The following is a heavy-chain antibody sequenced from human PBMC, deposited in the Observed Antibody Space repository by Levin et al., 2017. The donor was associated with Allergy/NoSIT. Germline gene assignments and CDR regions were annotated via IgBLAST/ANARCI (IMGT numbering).Heavy chain of an antibody. CDR1: GYTFTGYY. CDR3: GRDLHFYGSGRGYFDP. D-gene: IGHD3-10*01. Sequence: ASVKVSCKASGYTFTGYYIQWVRQAPGQGLEWMGWINPNTGDTNYAQKLQGRVTMTRDTSISTAYMELSRLTSNDTAVYYCGRDLHFYGSGRGYFDPWGQGTLVTVSS. J-gene: IGHJ5*02. CDR2: INPNTGDT. V-gene: IGHV1-2*02.